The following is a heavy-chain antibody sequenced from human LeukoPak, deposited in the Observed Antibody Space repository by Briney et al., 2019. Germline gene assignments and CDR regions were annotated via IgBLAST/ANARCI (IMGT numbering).Heavy chain of an antibody. CDR2: ISSSGSTI. CDR1: GFTFSSYE. J-gene: IGHJ2*01. Sequence: PGGSLRPSCAASGFTFSSYEMNWVRQAPGKGLEWVSYISSSGSTIYYADSVKGRFTISRDNARNSLYLQMNSLRAEDTAVYYCARKGGSYGYWYFDLWGRGTLVTVSS. CDR3: ARKGGSYGYWYFDL. D-gene: IGHD1-26*01. V-gene: IGHV3-48*03.